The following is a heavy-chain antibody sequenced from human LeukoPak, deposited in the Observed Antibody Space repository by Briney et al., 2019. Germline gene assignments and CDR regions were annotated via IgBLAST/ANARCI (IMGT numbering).Heavy chain of an antibody. CDR1: GFTFSSYW. Sequence: GGSLRLSCAASGFTFSSYWMSWVRQAPGKGLEWVANIKRDGGEKYYVDSVKGRLTISRDNAENSLYLQMNSLRAEDTAVYYCARARDYGSGRANAFDIWGQGTMVTVSS. D-gene: IGHD3-10*01. CDR2: IKRDGGEK. V-gene: IGHV3-7*05. J-gene: IGHJ3*02. CDR3: ARARDYGSGRANAFDI.